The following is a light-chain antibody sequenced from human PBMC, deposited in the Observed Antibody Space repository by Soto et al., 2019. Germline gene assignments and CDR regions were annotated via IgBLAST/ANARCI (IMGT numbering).Light chain of an antibody. CDR1: SSNIGSNT. Sequence: QSVLTQPHSASGTPGQRVTICCSGSSSNIGSNTVNWYQQLPGTAPKLLIYSNNQRPSGVPDRFSGSKSGTSASLAISGLQSEDEAEYYCAAWDDSLNVFYVFGTGTKLTVL. J-gene: IGLJ1*01. CDR2: SNN. CDR3: AAWDDSLNVFYV. V-gene: IGLV1-44*01.